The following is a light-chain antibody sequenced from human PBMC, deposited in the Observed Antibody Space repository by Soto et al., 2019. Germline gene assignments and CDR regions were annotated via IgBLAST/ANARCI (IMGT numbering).Light chain of an antibody. CDR1: SSDIGGYNS. CDR2: EVS. CDR3: SSHAGSINLV. J-gene: IGLJ2*01. V-gene: IGLV2-8*01. Sequence: QSVLTQPPSASGSPGQSVTISCTGTSSDIGGYNSVSWYQQHPGKAPRLMIYEVSKRPSGVPDRFSGSKSGNTASLTVSGLQAEDEADYYCSSHAGSINLVFGGGTKLTVL.